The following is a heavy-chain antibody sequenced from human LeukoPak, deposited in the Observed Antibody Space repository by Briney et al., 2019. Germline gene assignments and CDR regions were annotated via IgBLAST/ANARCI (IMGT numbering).Heavy chain of an antibody. J-gene: IGHJ5*02. CDR1: GFTFSSYS. D-gene: IGHD5-18*01. V-gene: IGHV3-21*01. Sequence: KPGGSLRLSCAASGFTFSSYSMNWVRQAPGKGLEWVSSISSSSSYIYYPDSVKGRFTISRDNAKNSLYLQMNSLRAEDTAVYYCARDLVGYSYGPWGQGTLVTVSS. CDR3: ARDLVGYSYGP. CDR2: ISSSSSYI.